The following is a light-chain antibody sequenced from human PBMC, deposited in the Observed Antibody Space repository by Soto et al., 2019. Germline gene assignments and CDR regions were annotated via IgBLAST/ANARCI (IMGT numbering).Light chain of an antibody. CDR1: QDIRTS. CDR2: VAS. CDR3: QQTYSDPPWT. V-gene: IGKV1-39*01. J-gene: IGKJ1*01. Sequence: DIQMTQSPSFLSASVGDRVTITCRASQDIRTSLNWYQQKPGKAPKFLIYVASSLQTGVPPRFSGSGSGTDFTLTVSGLQAEDYATYFWQQTYSDPPWTFGQGTKV.